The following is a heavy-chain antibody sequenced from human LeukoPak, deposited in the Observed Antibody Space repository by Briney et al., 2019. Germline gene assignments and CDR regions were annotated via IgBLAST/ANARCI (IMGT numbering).Heavy chain of an antibody. CDR1: GFTFSSYW. CDR2: IKEDGSEK. V-gene: IGHV3-7*01. D-gene: IGHD3-22*01. J-gene: IGHJ4*02. Sequence: PGGSLRLSCAASGFTFSSYWLSWVRQAPGKGLEWVANIKEDGSEKHYVDSVKGRFTISRDNAKNSLYLQMNSLRAEDTAVYYCARDIYYDSSGYYGVAYWGQGTLVTVSS. CDR3: ARDIYYDSSGYYGVAY.